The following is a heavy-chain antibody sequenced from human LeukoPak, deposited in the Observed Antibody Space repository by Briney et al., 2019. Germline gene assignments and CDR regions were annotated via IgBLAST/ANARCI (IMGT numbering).Heavy chain of an antibody. J-gene: IGHJ4*02. CDR2: IKHDGSES. Sequence: GGSLRLSCATSGFTSTNCWMTWVRQAPGMGLEWVANIKHDGSESYYLDSVRGRFTISRDSARRSVYLQMNSLRVEDTAVYYCAICPGMAVAGGYWGQGTLVTVSS. CDR1: GFTSTNCW. V-gene: IGHV3-7*01. CDR3: AICPGMAVAGGY. D-gene: IGHD6-19*01.